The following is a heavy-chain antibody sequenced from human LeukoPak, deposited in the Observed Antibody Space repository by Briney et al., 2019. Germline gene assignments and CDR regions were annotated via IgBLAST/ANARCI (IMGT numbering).Heavy chain of an antibody. Sequence: PSETLSLTCTVSGGSIRSSSYLWGWIRQPPGKGLEWIGSIYYGGITYHNPSLKSQVIISVDTSMNQFSLRLTSVTAADTAVYYCASQTSSGYPYYYYMDVWDKGTTVIVSS. V-gene: IGHV4-39*07. J-gene: IGHJ6*03. CDR1: GGSIRSSSYL. D-gene: IGHD3-22*01. CDR3: ASQTSSGYPYYYYMDV. CDR2: IYYGGIT.